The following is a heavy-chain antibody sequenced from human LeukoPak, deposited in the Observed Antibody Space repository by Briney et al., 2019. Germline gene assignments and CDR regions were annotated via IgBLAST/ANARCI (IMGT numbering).Heavy chain of an antibody. D-gene: IGHD4-17*01. CDR3: ARGYGDYLDNWFDP. Sequence: PSETLSLTCAVYGGSFSGYYWSWIRQPPGKGLEWIGEINHSGSTNYNPSLKSRVTISVDTSKNQFSLKLSSVTAPDTAVYYCARGYGDYLDNWFDPWGQGTLVTVSS. CDR2: INHSGST. J-gene: IGHJ5*02. CDR1: GGSFSGYY. V-gene: IGHV4-34*01.